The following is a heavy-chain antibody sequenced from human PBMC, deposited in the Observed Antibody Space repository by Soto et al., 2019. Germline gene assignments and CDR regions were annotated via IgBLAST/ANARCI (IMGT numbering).Heavy chain of an antibody. V-gene: IGHV3-23*01. J-gene: IGHJ4*02. CDR1: GLTFSRHV. D-gene: IGHD3-22*01. CDR2: ISSGGGST. Sequence: EVQLLESGGGLIQPGGSLRLSCADSGLTFSRHVMGWVRQAPGKGLEWVSAISSGGGSTDYADSVKGRFTVSRDNSKSMLYLQMDSLRAEDTAIYYCAKATWLIDPFDYWGQGTLVTVSS. CDR3: AKATWLIDPFDY.